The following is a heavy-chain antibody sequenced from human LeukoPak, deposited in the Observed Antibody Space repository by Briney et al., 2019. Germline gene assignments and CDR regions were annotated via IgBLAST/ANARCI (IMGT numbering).Heavy chain of an antibody. J-gene: IGHJ5*02. CDR1: GFTFSSYE. D-gene: IGHD3-22*01. CDR3: AKRMSSGYYLAFDP. Sequence: GGSLRLSCAASGFTFSSYEMNWVRQAPGKGLEWVSYISSSGSTIYYADSVKGRFTISRDNSKNTLYLQMNSLRAEDTAVYYCAKRMSSGYYLAFDPWGQGTLVTVSS. CDR2: ISSSGSTI. V-gene: IGHV3-48*03.